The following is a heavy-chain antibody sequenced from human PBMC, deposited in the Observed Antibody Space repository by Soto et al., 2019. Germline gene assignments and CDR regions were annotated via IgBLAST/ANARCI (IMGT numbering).Heavy chain of an antibody. D-gene: IGHD3-3*01. CDR3: AKDRSITIFGVVTAYYYYGMDV. V-gene: IGHV3-30*18. CDR2: ISYDGSNK. J-gene: IGHJ6*02. Sequence: QVQLVESGGGVVQPGRSLRLSCAASGFTFSSYGMHWVRQAPGKGLEWVAVISYDGSNKYYADSVKGRFTISRDNSKNXXYXQXXSLRAEDTAVYYCAKDRSITIFGVVTAYYYYGMDVWGQGTTVTVSS. CDR1: GFTFSSYG.